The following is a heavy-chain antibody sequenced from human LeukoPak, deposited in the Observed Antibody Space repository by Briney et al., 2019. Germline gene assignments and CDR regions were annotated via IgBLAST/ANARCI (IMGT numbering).Heavy chain of an antibody. CDR2: IIPVLNIT. CDR1: GGTFSTSA. J-gene: IGHJ6*02. CDR3: ARDQGLTAPPPYGLDV. Sequence: SVKVSCKTSGGTFSTSAIAWVRQAPGQGLEWMGRIIPVLNITTYAQRFQGRVTITADTSTSTVYMELSSLRSEETAVYYCARDQGLTAPPPYGLDVWGQGTTVIVSS. V-gene: IGHV1-69*04. D-gene: IGHD5-18*01.